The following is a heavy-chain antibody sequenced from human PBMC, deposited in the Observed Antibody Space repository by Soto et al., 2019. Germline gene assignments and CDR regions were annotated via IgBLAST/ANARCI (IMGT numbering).Heavy chain of an antibody. D-gene: IGHD1-26*01. Sequence: QVQLVQSGAEVKKPGASVKVSCKASGYTFTSYGISWVRQAPGQGLEWMGWISAYNGNTNYAQKLQGRVTMTTDTSTSTAYMELRSLRSDDTAVYYWARDPTRGWEIPWRGRNAFDIWGQGTMVTVSS. CDR2: ISAYNGNT. J-gene: IGHJ3*02. CDR3: ARDPTRGWEIPWRGRNAFDI. CDR1: GYTFTSYG. V-gene: IGHV1-18*01.